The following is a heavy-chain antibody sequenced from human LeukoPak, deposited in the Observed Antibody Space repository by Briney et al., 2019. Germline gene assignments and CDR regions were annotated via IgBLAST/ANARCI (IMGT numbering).Heavy chain of an antibody. Sequence: GGSLRLPCAASGFTFSSFSMNWVRQAPGKGLEWLSYISSTSSAIYYADSLKGRFTISRDNAKNSLYLQMNSLRAEDTAVYYCARVIGSYGDSAYWGQGTLVTVSS. CDR1: GFTFSSFS. CDR3: ARVIGSYGDSAY. D-gene: IGHD1-26*01. J-gene: IGHJ4*02. V-gene: IGHV3-48*04. CDR2: ISSTSSAI.